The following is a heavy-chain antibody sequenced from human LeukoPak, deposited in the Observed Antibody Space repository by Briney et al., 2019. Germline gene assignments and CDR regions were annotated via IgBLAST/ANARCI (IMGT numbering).Heavy chain of an antibody. Sequence: SVKVSCKASGGTFSSYAISWVRQAPGQGLEWMGRIIPIFGTANYAQKLQGRVTITTDESTSTAYMELSSLRSEDTAVYYCARGPLGRRGYSGYVTFDYWGQGTLVTVSS. CDR3: ARGPLGRRGYSGYVTFDY. J-gene: IGHJ4*02. CDR2: IIPIFGTA. CDR1: GGTFSSYA. D-gene: IGHD5-12*01. V-gene: IGHV1-69*05.